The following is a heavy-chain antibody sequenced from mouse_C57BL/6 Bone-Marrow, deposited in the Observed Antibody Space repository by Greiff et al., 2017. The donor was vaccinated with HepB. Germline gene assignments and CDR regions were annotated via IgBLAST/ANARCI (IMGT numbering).Heavy chain of an antibody. CDR3: ARLHGYYVDY. J-gene: IGHJ2*01. V-gene: IGHV1-64*01. Sequence: QVQLQQPGAELVKPGASVKLSCKASGYTFTSYWMHWVKQRPGQGLEWIGKIHPNSGSTNYNEKFKSKATLTVDKSSSTAYMQLSSLTSEDSAVYYCARLHGYYVDYWGQGTTLTVSS. CDR1: GYTFTSYW. D-gene: IGHD2-2*01. CDR2: IHPNSGST.